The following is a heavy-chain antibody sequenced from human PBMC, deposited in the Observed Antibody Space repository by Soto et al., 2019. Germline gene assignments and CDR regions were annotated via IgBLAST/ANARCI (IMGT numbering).Heavy chain of an antibody. V-gene: IGHV3-48*03. CDR3: ARGGYGRIGYYYYGMDV. Sequence: GGSLRRSWTASGVNVSGHEMNWVRKAPGKGLEWVSYISSSGSTIYYADSVKGRFTISRDNSKNTLYLQMNSLRAEDTAVYYCARGGYGRIGYYYYGMDVLGQGTTVTVSS. CDR2: ISSSGSTI. D-gene: IGHD1-1*01. CDR1: GVNVSGHE. J-gene: IGHJ6*02.